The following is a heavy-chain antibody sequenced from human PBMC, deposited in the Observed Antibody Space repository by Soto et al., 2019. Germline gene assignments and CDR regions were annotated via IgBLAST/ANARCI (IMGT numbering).Heavy chain of an antibody. CDR2: INHSGST. J-gene: IGHJ4*02. D-gene: IGHD6-19*01. CDR3: ARFVRKNRQLRQKWLVRGDYFDY. V-gene: IGHV4-34*01. Sequence: ETLSLTCAVYGGSFSGYYWSWIRQPPGKGLEWIGEINHSGSTNYNPSLKSRVTISVDTSKNQFSLKLSSVTAADTAVYYCARFVRKNRQLRQKWLVRGDYFDYWGQGTLVTVSS. CDR1: GGSFSGYY.